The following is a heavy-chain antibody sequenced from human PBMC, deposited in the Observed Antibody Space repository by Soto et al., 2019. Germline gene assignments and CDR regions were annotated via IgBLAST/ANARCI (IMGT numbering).Heavy chain of an antibody. J-gene: IGHJ5*02. D-gene: IGHD5-18*01. CDR2: IYYSGST. CDR1: GGSISSGGYY. V-gene: IGHV4-31*03. Sequence: QVQLQESGPGLVKPSQTLSLTCTVSGGSISSGGYYWSWIRQHPGKGLEWIGYIYYSGSTYYNPSLKSRVTISVDTSKNTVSLKLSSVTAADTAVYYCARGVQLWLPGPRFDPWGQGTLVTVSS. CDR3: ARGVQLWLPGPRFDP.